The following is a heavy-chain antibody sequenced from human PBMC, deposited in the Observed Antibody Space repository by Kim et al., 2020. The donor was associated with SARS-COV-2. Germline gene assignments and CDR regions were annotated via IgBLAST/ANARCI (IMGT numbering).Heavy chain of an antibody. J-gene: IGHJ3*02. V-gene: IGHV4-31*02. D-gene: IGHD3-22*01. CDR3: ARSHMIVVVIGAFDI. Sequence: PSLKSRVTISVDTSKNQFSLKLGSVTAADTAVYYCARSHMIVVVIGAFDIWGQGTMVTVSS.